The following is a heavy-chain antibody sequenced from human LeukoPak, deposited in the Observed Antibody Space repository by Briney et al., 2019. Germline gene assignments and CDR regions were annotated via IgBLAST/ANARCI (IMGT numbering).Heavy chain of an antibody. D-gene: IGHD3-22*01. J-gene: IGHJ4*02. CDR2: INHSGST. CDR1: GGSFSGYY. Sequence: SETLSLTCAVYGGSFSGYYWSWIRQPPGKGLEWTGEINHSGSTNYNPSLKSRVTISVDTSKNQFSLKLSSVTAADTAVYYCARYYDSSGFKRGPFDYWGQGTLVTVSS. V-gene: IGHV4-34*01. CDR3: ARYYDSSGFKRGPFDY.